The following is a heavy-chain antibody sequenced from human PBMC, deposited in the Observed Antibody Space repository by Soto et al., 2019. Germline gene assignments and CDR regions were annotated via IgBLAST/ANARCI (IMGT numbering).Heavy chain of an antibody. CDR2: IIPIFGTA. CDR3: ASDEATMAAAEGWFHP. CDR1: GGTFSSYA. V-gene: IGHV1-69*01. Sequence: QVQLVQSGAEVKKPGSSVKVSCKASGGTFSSYAISWVRQAPGQGLEWMGGIIPIFGTANYAQKFQGRVTITADESTSTAYMELSSLRPEDTAVYYCASDEATMAAAEGWFHPWGQGTLVTVSS. J-gene: IGHJ5*02. D-gene: IGHD6-13*01.